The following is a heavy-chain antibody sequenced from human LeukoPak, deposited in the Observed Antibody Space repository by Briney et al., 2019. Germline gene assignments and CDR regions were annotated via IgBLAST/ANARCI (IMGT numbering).Heavy chain of an antibody. CDR1: GGSFSGYY. D-gene: IGHD4-17*01. CDR2: INHSGST. CDR3: ARDRGHDYGDYAFDY. J-gene: IGHJ4*02. V-gene: IGHV4-34*09. Sequence: SETLSLTCAVYGGSFSGYYWSWIRQPPGKGLEWIGEINHSGSTNYNPSLKSRVTISVDTSKNQFSLKLSSVTAADTAVYYCARDRGHDYGDYAFDYWGQGTLVTVSS.